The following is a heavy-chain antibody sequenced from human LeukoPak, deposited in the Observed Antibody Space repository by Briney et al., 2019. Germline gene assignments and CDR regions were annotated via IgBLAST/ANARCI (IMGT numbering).Heavy chain of an antibody. CDR1: GSNFTSYW. D-gene: IGHD1-26*01. CDR3: ARQGASDYFDY. CDR2: IYPGDSDT. V-gene: IGHV5-51*01. J-gene: IGHJ4*02. Sequence: GESLKISCKGSGSNFTSYWIAWVRQMPGKGLEWMGIIYPGDSDTRYSPSFQGQVTVSADKSISTAYLQWSSLKASDIAMYYCARQGASDYFDYWGQGTLVTVSS.